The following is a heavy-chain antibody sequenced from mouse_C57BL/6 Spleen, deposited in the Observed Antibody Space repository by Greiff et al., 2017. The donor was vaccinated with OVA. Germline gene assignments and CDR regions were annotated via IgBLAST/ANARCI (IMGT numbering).Heavy chain of an antibody. V-gene: IGHV1-47*01. D-gene: IGHD1-1*01. CDR3: AGGRKNYFDC. J-gene: IGHJ2*01. CDR1: GYTFTNYS. Sequence: QVQLQQSGAELVKPGASVKMSCKASGYTFTNYSIEWMRQNHGKSLEWIGNFHTYNGDLKYNETFKGTATLTVEKSSSNVYLELSRLTSDDSAVCDCAGGRKNYFDCWGQGTTLTVSS. CDR2: FHTYNGDL.